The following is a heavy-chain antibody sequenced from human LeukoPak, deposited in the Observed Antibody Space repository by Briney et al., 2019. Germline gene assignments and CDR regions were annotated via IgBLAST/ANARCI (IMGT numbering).Heavy chain of an antibody. J-gene: IGHJ4*02. Sequence: ASVKVSCKASGYTFTSYGISWVRQAPGQGLEWMEWISGYNGDTKYAQNLQGRVTMTTDTSTSTAYMEPRSLRSDDAAVYYCARDKSGYSGSYYDYWGQGTLVTVSS. D-gene: IGHD1-26*01. V-gene: IGHV1-18*01. CDR2: ISGYNGDT. CDR1: GYTFTSYG. CDR3: ARDKSGYSGSYYDY.